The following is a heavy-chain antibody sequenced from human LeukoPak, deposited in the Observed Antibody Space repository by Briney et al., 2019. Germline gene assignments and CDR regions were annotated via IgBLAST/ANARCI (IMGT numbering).Heavy chain of an antibody. CDR3: AREGYSRGWPHYYYYYYYMDA. D-gene: IGHD6-19*01. Sequence: ASVKVSCKASGYTFTSYDINWVRQATGQGLEWMGWMNPNSGNTGYAQKFQGRVTITRNNSIGTAYMVLSSLRSEDTAVYYCAREGYSRGWPHYYYYYYYMDAWGKGTTVTVSS. J-gene: IGHJ6*03. V-gene: IGHV1-8*03. CDR2: MNPNSGNT. CDR1: GYTFTSYD.